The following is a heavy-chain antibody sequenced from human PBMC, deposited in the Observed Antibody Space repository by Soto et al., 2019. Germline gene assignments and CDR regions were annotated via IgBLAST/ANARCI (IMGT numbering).Heavy chain of an antibody. CDR1: GYTFTSYG. CDR2: ISAYNGNT. CDR3: ARDFQRTKYYDFWSGYYHNWFDT. J-gene: IGHJ5*02. V-gene: IGHV1-18*04. D-gene: IGHD3-3*01. Sequence: ASVKVSCKASGYTFTSYGISWVRQAPGQGLEWMGWISAYNGNTNYAQKLQGRVTMTTDTSTSTAYMELRSLRSDDTAVYYCARDFQRTKYYDFWSGYYHNWFDTWGQGTLVTVSS.